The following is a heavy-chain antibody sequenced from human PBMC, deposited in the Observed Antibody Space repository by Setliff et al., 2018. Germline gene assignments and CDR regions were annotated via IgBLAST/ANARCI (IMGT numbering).Heavy chain of an antibody. J-gene: IGHJ4*02. D-gene: IGHD2-15*01. V-gene: IGHV1-2*02. Sequence: ASVKVSCKASGFTFTDHYMHWVRQAPGQGPEWMGWINLHSGGTNYAQKFQDRVTMTSDTSITTAYMELSSLTSDDRAIYYCARGRIGSTWTGDYWGQGTMVTVAS. CDR1: GFTFTDHY. CDR3: ARGRIGSTWTGDY. CDR2: INLHSGGT.